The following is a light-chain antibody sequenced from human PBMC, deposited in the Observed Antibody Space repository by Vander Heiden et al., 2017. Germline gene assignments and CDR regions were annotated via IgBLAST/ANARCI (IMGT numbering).Light chain of an antibody. CDR3: QQYGSSPPYT. CDR2: GAS. Sequence: EIVLPQSPGTLSLSPGEVATLSCRASQSFSSSYLAWYQQKPGQAPRLLIYGASSRATGIPDRFSGSGSGTDFTLTISRLEPEDFAVYYCQQYGSSPPYTFGQGTKLEIK. CDR1: QSFSSSY. V-gene: IGKV3-20*01. J-gene: IGKJ2*01.